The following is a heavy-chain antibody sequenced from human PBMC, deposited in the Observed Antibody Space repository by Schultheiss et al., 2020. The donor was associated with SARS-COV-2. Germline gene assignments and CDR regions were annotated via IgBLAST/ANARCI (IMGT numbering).Heavy chain of an antibody. D-gene: IGHD2-21*02. J-gene: IGHJ6*02. CDR3: ASGDFHYYGMDV. Sequence: ASVKVSCKASGYTFTSYGISWVRQAPGQGLEWMGWISAYNGNTNYAQKLQGRVTMTRDTSTSTVYMELSSLRSEDTAVYYCASGDFHYYGMDVWGQGTTVTVSS. CDR1: GYTFTSYG. CDR2: ISAYNGNT. V-gene: IGHV1-18*01.